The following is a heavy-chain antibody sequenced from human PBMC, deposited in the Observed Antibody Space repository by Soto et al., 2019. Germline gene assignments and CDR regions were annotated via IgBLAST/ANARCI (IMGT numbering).Heavy chain of an antibody. CDR1: GGSISSYY. J-gene: IGHJ6*02. D-gene: IGHD3-16*01. V-gene: IGHV4-4*07. CDR3: ARCGLDYGMDV. Sequence: QVQLQASGPGLVKPSETLSLTCTVSGGSISSYYWCWTRQPAGKGLEWIGRFYPTGKTNYNPSLQSRLTMSADTSRNQFSLNLTSVTAAETAVNYCARCGLDYGMDVWGQGTTVTVSS. CDR2: FYPTGKT.